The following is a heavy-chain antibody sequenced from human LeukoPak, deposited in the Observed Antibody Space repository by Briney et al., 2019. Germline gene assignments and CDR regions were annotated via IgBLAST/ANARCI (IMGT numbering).Heavy chain of an antibody. CDR2: IYTSGTT. J-gene: IGHJ5*02. D-gene: IGHD3-22*01. Sequence: SETLSLTCTVSGGSISRGVLYWTWIRQPAGKGLEWIGQIYTSGTTNYNPSLKSRVTMSLDTSKNLFSLKLTSVTAADTAVYYCARSAAYYYDSSGYQGHNWFDPWGQGTLVTVSS. CDR1: GGSISRGVLY. V-gene: IGHV4-61*09. CDR3: ARSAAYYYDSSGYQGHNWFDP.